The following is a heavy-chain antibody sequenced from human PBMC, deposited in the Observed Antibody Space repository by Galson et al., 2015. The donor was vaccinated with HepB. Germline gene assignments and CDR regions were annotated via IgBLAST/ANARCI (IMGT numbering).Heavy chain of an antibody. CDR3: ARDRAIPPYHYYGMDL. Sequence: SLRLSCAASGFTFSYHAMHWVRQAPGKGLEWVAIISYAGIDDFYADSVKGRFTISRDNSKNTLYLQMNSLRAEDTAVYYCARDRAIPPYHYYGMDLWGQGTTVTVSS. D-gene: IGHD2-21*01. CDR1: GFTFSYHA. CDR2: ISYAGIDD. V-gene: IGHV3-30-3*01. J-gene: IGHJ6*02.